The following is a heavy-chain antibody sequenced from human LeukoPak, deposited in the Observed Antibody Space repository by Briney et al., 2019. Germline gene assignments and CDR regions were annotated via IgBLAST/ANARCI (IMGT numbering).Heavy chain of an antibody. CDR1: GFTFSSYW. V-gene: IGHV3-7*01. Sequence: GGSLRLSCAASGFTFSSYWMSWVRQAPGKGLEWVANIKQDGSEEYYVDSVKGRFTISRDNAKNSLYLQMNSLTAEDTAVYYCARLLSNYYYYYMDVWGKGNTVTVSS. D-gene: IGHD2/OR15-2a*01. CDR3: ARLLSNYYYYYMDV. J-gene: IGHJ6*03. CDR2: IKQDGSEE.